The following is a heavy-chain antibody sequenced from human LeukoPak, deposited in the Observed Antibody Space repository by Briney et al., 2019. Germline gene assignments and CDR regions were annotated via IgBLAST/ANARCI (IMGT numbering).Heavy chain of an antibody. Sequence: GGSLRLSCSASGFTFSSYGMHWVRQAPGKGLEWVAVIWYDGSNKYYADSVKGRFTISRDNSKNTLYLQMNSLRAEDTAVYYCARARGYSYVSPAVYWGGGTRVTVSS. D-gene: IGHD5-18*01. CDR2: IWYDGSNK. J-gene: IGHJ4*02. CDR1: GFTFSSYG. CDR3: ARARGYSYVSPAVY. V-gene: IGHV3-33*01.